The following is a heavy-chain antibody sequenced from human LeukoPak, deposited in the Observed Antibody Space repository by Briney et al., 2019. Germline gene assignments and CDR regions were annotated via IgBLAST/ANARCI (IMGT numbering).Heavy chain of an antibody. Sequence: QPEGSLRLSCAASGFTFSSYEMNWVRQAPGKGLEWVSYISSSGSTIYYADSVKGRFTISRDNAKNSLYLQMNSLRAEDTAVYYCARDPGDNWFDPWGQGTLVTVSS. D-gene: IGHD1-14*01. J-gene: IGHJ5*02. CDR3: ARDPGDNWFDP. V-gene: IGHV3-48*03. CDR2: ISSSGSTI. CDR1: GFTFSSYE.